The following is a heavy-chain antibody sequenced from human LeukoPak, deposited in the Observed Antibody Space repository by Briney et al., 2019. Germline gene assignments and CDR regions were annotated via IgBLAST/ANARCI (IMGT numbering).Heavy chain of an antibody. V-gene: IGHV3-7*01. Sequence: GGSLRLSCAASGFTFSNFWMSWIRQPPGKGLEWVANIKLDGSEKYYVESVKGRFTVSRDNAKNSLYLQMNGLRAADTAVYYCARIIPLSVHDYYDSSGYYFDWWGQGTLVTVSS. D-gene: IGHD3-22*01. J-gene: IGHJ4*02. CDR3: ARIIPLSVHDYYDSSGYYFDW. CDR2: IKLDGSEK. CDR1: GFTFSNFW.